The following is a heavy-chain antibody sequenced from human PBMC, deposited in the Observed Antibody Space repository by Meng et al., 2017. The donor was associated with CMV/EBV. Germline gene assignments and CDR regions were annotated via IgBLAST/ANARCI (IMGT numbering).Heavy chain of an antibody. Sequence: CCYMHSVRRATEQGLEWMGWINTNSGGTNYAQKFQGRITMTRDTSISTAYMEQSRLRSDDTAVYDCARAFHYYDSSGYSQRSHFDYWGQGTLVTVSS. CDR1: CCY. CDR2: INTNSGGT. J-gene: IGHJ4*02. CDR3: ARAFHYYDSSGYSQRSHFDY. V-gene: IGHV1-2*02. D-gene: IGHD3-22*01.